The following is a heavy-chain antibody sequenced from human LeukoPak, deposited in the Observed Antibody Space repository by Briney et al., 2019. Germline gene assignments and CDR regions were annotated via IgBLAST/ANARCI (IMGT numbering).Heavy chain of an antibody. V-gene: IGHV4-34*01. D-gene: IGHD3-10*01. J-gene: IGHJ6*03. CDR2: INHSGST. CDR1: GGSLSGYY. CDR3: ARAVVTMVRPAYYYYYMDV. Sequence: SETLSLTCAVYGGSLSGYYWSWIRQPPGKGLEWIGEINHSGSTNYNPSLKSRVTISVDTSKNQFSLKLSSVTAADTAVYYCARAVVTMVRPAYYYYYMDVWGKGTTVTVSS.